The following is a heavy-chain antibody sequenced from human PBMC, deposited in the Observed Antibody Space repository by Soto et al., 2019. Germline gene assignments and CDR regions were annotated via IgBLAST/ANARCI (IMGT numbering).Heavy chain of an antibody. D-gene: IGHD3-22*01. J-gene: IGHJ4*02. Sequence: GGSLRLSCAASGFTFSSYDMIWVRQAPGKXLXXVSAISGSGGSTYYADSVNGRFTIYRHNPKNTLYSQMNSLRAEETAVYYCAKDLASRTYYYDSSGYQFDYWGQGTLVTVSS. CDR3: AKDLASRTYYYDSSGYQFDY. CDR2: ISGSGGST. V-gene: IGHV3-23*01. CDR1: GFTFSSYD.